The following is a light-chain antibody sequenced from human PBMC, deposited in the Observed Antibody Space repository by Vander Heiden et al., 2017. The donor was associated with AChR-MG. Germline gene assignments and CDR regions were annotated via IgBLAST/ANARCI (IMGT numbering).Light chain of an antibody. CDR3: AAWDDSLNGPHVV. V-gene: IGLV1-44*01. CDR2: INN. Sequence: QSVLTQPPSTSGTPGQRVTISCSGSRSNIGSNTVNWYQQPPGTAPKLLIYINNERPSGVPDRFSGSKSGTSASLAISGLQSEDEADYYCAAWDDSLNGPHVVFGGGTKLTVL. CDR1: RSNIGSNT. J-gene: IGLJ2*01.